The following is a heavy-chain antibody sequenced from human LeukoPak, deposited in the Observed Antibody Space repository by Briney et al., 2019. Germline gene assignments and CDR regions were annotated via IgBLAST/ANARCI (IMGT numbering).Heavy chain of an antibody. CDR1: GFTFSSSA. CDR3: VWGSYRSFDN. D-gene: IGHD3-16*02. J-gene: IGHJ4*02. Sequence: TGGSLRLSCAASGFTFSSSAMSWVRQVPGKGLEWVSGISASGGSTYYADSVRGRFTISRDNAKNSLYLQMNSLRAEDTAVYYCVWGSYRSFDNWGQGTLVTVSS. CDR2: ISASGGST. V-gene: IGHV3-23*01.